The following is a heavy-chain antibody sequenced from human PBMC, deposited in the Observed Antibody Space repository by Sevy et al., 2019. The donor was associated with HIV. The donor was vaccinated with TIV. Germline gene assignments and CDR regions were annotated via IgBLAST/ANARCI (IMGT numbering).Heavy chain of an antibody. CDR1: GGSISSYY. V-gene: IGHV4-4*07. Sequence: SENLSLTCTVSGGSISSYYWSWIRQPAGKGLEWIGRIYTSGSTNYNPSLKNRVTMSVDTSKNQFSLKLSSVTAADTAVYYCARSGLRFLEWLPIDYWGQGTLVTVSS. CDR3: ARSGLRFLEWLPIDY. J-gene: IGHJ4*02. CDR2: IYTSGST. D-gene: IGHD3-3*01.